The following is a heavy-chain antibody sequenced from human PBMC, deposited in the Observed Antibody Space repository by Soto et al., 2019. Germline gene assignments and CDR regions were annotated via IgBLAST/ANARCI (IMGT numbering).Heavy chain of an antibody. J-gene: IGHJ4*02. V-gene: IGHV1-69*02. CDR1: GDTFTFYS. CDR2: INPILSML. CDR3: ASSYGSGYRAFDY. D-gene: IGHD3-10*01. Sequence: QVQLVQSGAEVKKHGSSVRVSCKASGDTFTFYSINWVRQAPGLGLEWMGRINPILSMLNYAQRFQGRVTMTADKSTSTAYMELSSLRSEDTAMYYCASSYGSGYRAFDYWGQGALVTVSS.